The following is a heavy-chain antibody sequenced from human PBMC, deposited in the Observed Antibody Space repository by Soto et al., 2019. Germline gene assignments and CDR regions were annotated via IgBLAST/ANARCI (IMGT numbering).Heavy chain of an antibody. CDR1: GFTFSSYA. CDR3: AKVPYDTGRNWFDP. Sequence: EVQLLESGGDLVQPGGSLRLSCAASGFTFSSYAMSWVRQAPGKGLDWVSTISGSGDSTYYADSVKGRFTISRDNSKNTMYLQMNSLRADDTAVYYCAKVPYDTGRNWFDPWGQGTLVTVYS. D-gene: IGHD3-9*01. J-gene: IGHJ5*02. V-gene: IGHV3-23*01. CDR2: ISGSGDST.